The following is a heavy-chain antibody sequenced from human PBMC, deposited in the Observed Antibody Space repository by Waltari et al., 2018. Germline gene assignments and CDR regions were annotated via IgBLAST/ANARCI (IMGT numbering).Heavy chain of an antibody. CDR1: GDRVSHRHVP. J-gene: IGHJ2*01. CDR2: TYYRSYWYY. D-gene: IGHD1-1*01. CDR3: ARGDKNGWYFDL. Sequence: QEHLEQSGPGRAKPSQTLPLHCSISGDRVSHRHVPWHWIRQTPSRGLEWLGRTYYRSYWYYNYMPSMTSRITITPDTSRNQFSLQLTSVTPEDTAVYYCARGDKNGWYFDLWGRGTLVTVSS. V-gene: IGHV6-1*01.